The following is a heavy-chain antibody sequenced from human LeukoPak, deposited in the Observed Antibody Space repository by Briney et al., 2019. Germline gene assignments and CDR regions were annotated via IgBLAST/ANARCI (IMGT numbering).Heavy chain of an antibody. CDR1: GGSLSSSSYY. D-gene: IGHD3-10*01. CDR2: IYYSGST. CDR3: ARQGPIAMVRGVSYYYYGMDV. V-gene: IGHV4-39*01. Sequence: SETLSLTCTVSGGSLSSSSYYWGWIRPPPGKGLEWIGSIYYSGSTYYNPSLKSRVTISVDTSKNQFSLKLSSVTAADTAVYYCARQGPIAMVRGVSYYYYGMDVWGQGTTVTVSS. J-gene: IGHJ6*02.